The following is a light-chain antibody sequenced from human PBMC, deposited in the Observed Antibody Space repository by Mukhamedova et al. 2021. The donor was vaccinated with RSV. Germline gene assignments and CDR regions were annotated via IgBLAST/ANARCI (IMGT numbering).Light chain of an antibody. V-gene: IGKV1-9*01. CDR2: GAS. J-gene: IGKJ2*01. CDR3: QQLSRNSSS. Sequence: GQAPKLLIYGASTLHTGVPSRFSGSGFGTTFTLTIASLQPEDFGTYYCQQLSRNSSSFGQGTKVELK.